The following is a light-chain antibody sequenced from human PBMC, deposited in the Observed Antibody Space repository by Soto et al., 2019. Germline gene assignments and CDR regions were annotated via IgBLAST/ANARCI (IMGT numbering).Light chain of an antibody. CDR1: QSISSY. Sequence: DIQMTQSPSSLSASVGDRVTITCRASQSISSYLNWYQQKPGKAPKLLIYAASSFQSGVPSRFSGSGSGTDFTLTIISLQPEDFATYYCQQSYCTPPYTFGQGTKLEIK. CDR2: AAS. J-gene: IGKJ2*01. V-gene: IGKV1-39*01. CDR3: QQSYCTPPYT.